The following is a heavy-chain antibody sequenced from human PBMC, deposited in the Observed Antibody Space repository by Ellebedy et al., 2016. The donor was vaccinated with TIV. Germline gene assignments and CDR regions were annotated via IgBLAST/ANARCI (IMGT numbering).Heavy chain of an antibody. Sequence: AASVKVSCKASGYTFTSHHMHWARQAPGQGLEWMGIINPSDGSTSYAQKFQGRVTMTRNTSISTAYMELSSLRSEDTAVYYCARGLAAAGTIWFDPWGQGTLVTVSS. CDR1: GYTFTSHH. D-gene: IGHD6-13*01. V-gene: IGHV1-46*01. CDR2: INPSDGST. CDR3: ARGLAAAGTIWFDP. J-gene: IGHJ5*02.